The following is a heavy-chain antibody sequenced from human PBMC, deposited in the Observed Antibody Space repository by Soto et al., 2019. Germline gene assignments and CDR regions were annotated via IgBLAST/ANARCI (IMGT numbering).Heavy chain of an antibody. D-gene: IGHD5-12*01. CDR1: GGSISSGGYY. CDR2: IYYSGST. Sequence: PSETLSLTCTVSGGSISSGGYYWSWIRQHPGKGLEWIGYIYYSGSTYYNPSLKSRVTISVDTSKNQFSLKLSSVTAADTAVYYCARDSPVATIHSLWGQGTPVTVSS. CDR3: ARDSPVATIHSL. J-gene: IGHJ4*02. V-gene: IGHV4-31*03.